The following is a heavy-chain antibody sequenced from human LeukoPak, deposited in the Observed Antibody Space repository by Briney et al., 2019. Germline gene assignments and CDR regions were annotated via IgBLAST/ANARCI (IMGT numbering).Heavy chain of an antibody. V-gene: IGHV4-34*01. CDR1: GGSFSGYY. D-gene: IGHD3-3*01. Sequence: SETLSLTCAVYGGSFSGYYWSWIRQPPGKGLEWIGEINHSGSTNYNPSLKSRVTISVDTSKNQFSLKLSSVTAADTAAYYCARGGPYYDFWSGSIQAYYFDYWGQGTLVTVSS. CDR2: INHSGST. J-gene: IGHJ4*02. CDR3: ARGGPYYDFWSGSIQAYYFDY.